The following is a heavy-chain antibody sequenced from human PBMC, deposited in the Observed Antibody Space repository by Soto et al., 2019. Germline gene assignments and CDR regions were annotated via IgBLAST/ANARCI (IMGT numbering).Heavy chain of an antibody. J-gene: IGHJ4*02. CDR3: TRSAISPYGGLIGPFDY. D-gene: IGHD3-16*02. CDR1: GYTFTAYA. CDR2: IKPANGNT. Sequence: QVQLAQSGAEERKPGASVKVSCEATGYTFTAYALHWVRQAPGQRLEWMGWIKPANGNTKYSQRLQGRLTITSDTSANTMYMELSSLTSEDTAMYYCTRSAISPYGGLIGPFDYWGQGNLVAVSS. V-gene: IGHV1-3*05.